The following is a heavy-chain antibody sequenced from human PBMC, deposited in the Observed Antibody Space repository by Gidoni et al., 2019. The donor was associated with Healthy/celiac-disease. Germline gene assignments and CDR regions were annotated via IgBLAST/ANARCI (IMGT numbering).Heavy chain of an antibody. Sequence: QVQLQESGPGLVKHSETLSLTCTVSGGSISSYYWSWIRQPPGKGLEWIGYIYYSGSTNYNPSLKSRVTISVDTSKNQFSLKLSSVTAADTAVYYCARHRLHGGNSVAFDIWGQGTMVTVSS. J-gene: IGHJ3*02. D-gene: IGHD2-21*02. CDR3: ARHRLHGGNSVAFDI. CDR2: IYYSGST. CDR1: GGSISSYY. V-gene: IGHV4-59*08.